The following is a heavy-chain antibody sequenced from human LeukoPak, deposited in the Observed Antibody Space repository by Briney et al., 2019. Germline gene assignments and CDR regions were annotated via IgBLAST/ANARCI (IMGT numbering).Heavy chain of an antibody. J-gene: IGHJ6*02. CDR1: GFTFSSYE. D-gene: IGHD6-25*01. V-gene: IGHV3-48*03. CDR3: AKDPIAAGQYYYYGMDV. CDR2: ISSSGSSI. Sequence: QTGGSLRLSCAASGFTFSSYEMNWVRQAPGKGLEWVSYISSSGSSIYYADSVKGRFTISRDNAKNSLYLQMNSLRAEDTAVYYCAKDPIAAGQYYYYGMDVWGQGTTVTVSS.